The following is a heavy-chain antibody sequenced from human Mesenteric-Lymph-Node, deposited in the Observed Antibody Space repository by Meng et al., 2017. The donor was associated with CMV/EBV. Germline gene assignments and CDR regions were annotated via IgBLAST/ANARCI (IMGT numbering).Heavy chain of an antibody. CDR1: GFIFSTYE. Sequence: GGSLRLSCEASGFIFSTYEMNWVRQAPGKGLEWVSYISSSGTTIYYVDSVKGRFTISRDNAKNSLYLQMNSLRAEDTAVYYCARDAPGGYSNYHWFDPWGQGTLVTVSS. CDR2: ISSSGTTI. V-gene: IGHV3-48*03. J-gene: IGHJ5*02. CDR3: ARDAPGGYSNYHWFDP. D-gene: IGHD4-11*01.